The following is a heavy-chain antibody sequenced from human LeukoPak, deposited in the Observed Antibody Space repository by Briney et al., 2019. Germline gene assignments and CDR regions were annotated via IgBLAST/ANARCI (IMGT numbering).Heavy chain of an antibody. CDR1: GGSISSGGYY. V-gene: IGHV4-31*03. Sequence: NTSQTLSLTCTVSGGSISSGGYYWSWIRQHPGKGLEWIGYIYYSGSTYYNPSLKSRVTISVDTSKNQFSLKLSSVTAADTAVYYCARVANEGYRYKDRFDYWGQGTLVTVSS. CDR2: IYYSGST. D-gene: IGHD3-16*02. CDR3: ARVANEGYRYKDRFDY. J-gene: IGHJ4*02.